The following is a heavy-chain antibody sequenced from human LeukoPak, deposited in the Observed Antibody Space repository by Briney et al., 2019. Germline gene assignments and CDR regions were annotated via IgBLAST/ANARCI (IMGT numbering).Heavy chain of an antibody. Sequence: GGTLRLSCAASGFTFSSYGMGWVRQAPGKGLEWVSAISGSGGSTYYADSVKGRFTISRDNSKNTLLLQMNSLRAEDTAVYYCAKSMGYSALYYFDYWGQGTLVTVSS. CDR3: AKSMGYSALYYFDY. J-gene: IGHJ4*02. CDR1: GFTFSSYG. V-gene: IGHV3-23*01. CDR2: ISGSGGST. D-gene: IGHD5-12*01.